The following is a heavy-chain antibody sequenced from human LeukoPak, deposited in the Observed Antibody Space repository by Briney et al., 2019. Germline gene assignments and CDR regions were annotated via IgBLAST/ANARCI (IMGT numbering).Heavy chain of an antibody. CDR2: IIPILGIA. V-gene: IGHV1-69*02. CDR3: ARAPHSYYYDSSGYYRNWFDP. J-gene: IGHJ5*02. D-gene: IGHD3-22*01. Sequence: SVKVSCKASGGTFSSYTISWVRQAPGQGLEWMGRIIPILGIANYAQKFQGRVTITADKSTSTAYMELSSLRSEDTAVYYCARAPHSYYYDSSGYYRNWFDPWGQGTLVTVSS. CDR1: GGTFSSYT.